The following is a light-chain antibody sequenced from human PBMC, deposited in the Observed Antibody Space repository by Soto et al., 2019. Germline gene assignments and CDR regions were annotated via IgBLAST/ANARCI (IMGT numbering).Light chain of an antibody. Sequence: IQMTQSPSSLSASVGDRVTITCRASQSLSSRLTWYQQKPGEAPKLLIYETSRLHSGVPSRFSGSGAETDFTLTINSLQPEDFATYYCQQSFSPPYTFGQGTKLEIK. V-gene: IGKV1-39*01. CDR3: QQSFSPPYT. CDR1: QSLSSR. J-gene: IGKJ2*01. CDR2: ETS.